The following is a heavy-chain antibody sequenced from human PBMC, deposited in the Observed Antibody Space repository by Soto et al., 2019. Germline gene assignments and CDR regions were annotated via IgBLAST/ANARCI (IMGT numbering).Heavy chain of an antibody. D-gene: IGHD1-1*01. CDR3: TRGGLESVDY. V-gene: IGHV3-74*01. Sequence: EVQLVESGGGLVQPGGSLRLSCAASGFPFSNYWMHWVRQAPGKGLVWVSRINPDGSMTTHGDSVKGRFTISRDNAKNTLDLQMNSLRVESTAVYYCTRGGLESVDYWGQGTLVTVSS. J-gene: IGHJ4*02. CDR2: INPDGSMT. CDR1: GFPFSNYW.